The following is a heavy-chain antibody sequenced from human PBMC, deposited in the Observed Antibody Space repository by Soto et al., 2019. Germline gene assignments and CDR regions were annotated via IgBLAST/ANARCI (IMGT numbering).Heavy chain of an antibody. CDR2: IGVSSDA. V-gene: IGHV3-23*01. Sequence: GGSLRLSCASSGFTFSSYAMSWARQAPGKGLEWVSSIGVSSDAYYADSVKGRFTISRDNSRNTLYLQMNSLRAEDTALYYCAKNYFFDSWGQGTLVTVSS. CDR1: GFTFSSYA. J-gene: IGHJ4*02. CDR3: AKNYFFDS.